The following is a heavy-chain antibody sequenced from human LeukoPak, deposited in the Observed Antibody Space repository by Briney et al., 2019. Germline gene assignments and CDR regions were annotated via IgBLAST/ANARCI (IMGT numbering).Heavy chain of an antibody. CDR1: GYTFTNYD. CDR2: MNTNSGNT. Sequence: ASVKVSCKASGYTFTNYDINWVRQATGQGLEWMGWMNTNSGNTGYAQRFQGRVTMTRDTSISTAYMELSSLRSDDTAVYYCARVTGSIDYWGRGTLVTVSS. J-gene: IGHJ4*02. CDR3: ARVTGSIDY. D-gene: IGHD1-26*01. V-gene: IGHV1-8*01.